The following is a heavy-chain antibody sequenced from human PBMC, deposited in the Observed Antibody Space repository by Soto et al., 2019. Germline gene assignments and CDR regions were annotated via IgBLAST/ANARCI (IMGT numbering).Heavy chain of an antibody. CDR1: GFSFRTTW. V-gene: IGHV3-15*05. CDR3: STGSPFSGSDFDY. J-gene: IGHJ4*02. CDR2: IKSKSAGETT. Sequence: EVQLVESGGGLVKPGGSLRLSCAASGFSFRTTWMAWVRQAPGKGLEWVGRIKSKSAGETTDYADPVKGRFTISRDDSKDTLYLHMDSLETGDTAVYYCSTGSPFSGSDFDYWGQGTLVTVSS. D-gene: IGHD1-26*01.